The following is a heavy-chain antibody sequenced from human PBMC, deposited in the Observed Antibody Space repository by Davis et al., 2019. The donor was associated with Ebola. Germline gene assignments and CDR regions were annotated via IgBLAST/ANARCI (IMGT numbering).Heavy chain of an antibody. CDR3: ALGYFGQDPLDF. J-gene: IGHJ4*02. Sequence: PGGSLRLSCSVYGCSFSGYYWTWVRQTPGKGLEWIGEINRGGTTHYNPSLHSRVSISVDASKRQISLRVTSVTAADTAMYYCALGYFGQDPLDFWGQGTKVTVSS. CDR2: INRGGTT. V-gene: IGHV4-34*01. D-gene: IGHD3-9*01. CDR1: GCSFSGYY.